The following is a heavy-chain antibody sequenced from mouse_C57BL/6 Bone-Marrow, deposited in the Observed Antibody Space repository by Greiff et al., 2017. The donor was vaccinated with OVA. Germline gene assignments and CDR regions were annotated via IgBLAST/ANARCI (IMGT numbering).Heavy chain of an antibody. CDR1: GYTFTSYW. CDR2: IDPYDSYT. CDR3: ARNPGDY. J-gene: IGHJ2*01. V-gene: IGHV1-69*01. Sequence: QVHVKQPGAELVMPGASVKLSCKASGYTFTSYWMHWVQQRPGQGLEWIGEIDPYDSYTTYHQKFKGKSTLTVDKSSSIAYMQLSSLTSEDSAVYYGARNPGDYWCQGTTLTVSS.